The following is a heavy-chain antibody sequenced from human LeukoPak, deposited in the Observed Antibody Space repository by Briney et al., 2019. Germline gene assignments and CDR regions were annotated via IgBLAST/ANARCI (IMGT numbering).Heavy chain of an antibody. CDR3: ARALYSWNDGFDN. Sequence: GESLKISCEGSGYTFTNWWIGWVRQMPGKGLEWMVIIYPGDSDIRYSPSFQGQVTISADKSISTAYLQWSSLKASDTAIYYCARALYSWNDGFDNWGQGTLVTVSS. CDR1: GYTFTNWW. V-gene: IGHV5-51*01. D-gene: IGHD1-1*01. J-gene: IGHJ4*02. CDR2: IYPGDSDI.